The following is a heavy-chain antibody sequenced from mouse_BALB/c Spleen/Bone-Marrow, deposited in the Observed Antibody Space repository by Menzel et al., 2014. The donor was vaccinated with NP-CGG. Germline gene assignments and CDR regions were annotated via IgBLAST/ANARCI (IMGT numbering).Heavy chain of an antibody. CDR3: ARRVYYDYYAMDY. V-gene: IGHV1S135*01. CDR2: IDPYSGGT. CDR1: GYAFTSYN. Sequence: EVQGVESGPELVKPGASVKVSRKASGYAFTSYNMYWVKQSHGKSLEWIGYIDPYSGGTSYNQKFKGKATLTVDKSSSTAYMHLNSLTSEDSAVYYCARRVYYDYYAMDYWGQGTSVTVSS. D-gene: IGHD1-1*01. J-gene: IGHJ4*01.